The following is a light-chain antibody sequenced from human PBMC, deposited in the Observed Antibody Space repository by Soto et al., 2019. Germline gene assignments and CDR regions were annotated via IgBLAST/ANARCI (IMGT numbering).Light chain of an antibody. CDR1: QYVTSNY. CDR2: TTS. Sequence: EIVLTQSPGTLSLSPGERATLSCRASQYVTSNYLAWCQQKPGQAPRLLIYTTSSRATGVPERFSGSGSGTVFNITISRLEPEDFAVYYCQQYGGSPWTFGQGTKVEIK. V-gene: IGKV3-20*01. CDR3: QQYGGSPWT. J-gene: IGKJ1*01.